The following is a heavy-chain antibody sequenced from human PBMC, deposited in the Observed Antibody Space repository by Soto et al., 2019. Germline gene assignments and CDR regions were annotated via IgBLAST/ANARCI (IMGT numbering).Heavy chain of an antibody. CDR2: ISKSDYT. CDR3: AREDSIIIPAVSDF. Sequence: GGALRLSCTVYGFAFNNYGINWVRQAPGKGLEWVSSISKSDYTYYSDSVKGRSTISRDNAKNSVSLQMNTLRVEDTAVYYCAREDSIIIPAVSDFWGQGTLVTVSS. CDR1: GFAFNNYG. D-gene: IGHD2-2*01. J-gene: IGHJ4*02. V-gene: IGHV3-21*01.